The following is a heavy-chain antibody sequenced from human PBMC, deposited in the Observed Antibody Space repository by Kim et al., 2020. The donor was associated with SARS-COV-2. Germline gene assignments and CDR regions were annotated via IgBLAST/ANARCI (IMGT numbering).Heavy chain of an antibody. CDR3: ARDTKQQLVRAYYYYGMDV. D-gene: IGHD6-13*01. CDR2: ISSSSSYI. J-gene: IGHJ6*02. Sequence: GGSLRLSCAASGFTFSSYSMNWVRQAPGKGLEWVSSISSSSSYIYYADSVKGRFTISRDNAKNSLYLQMNSLRAEDTAVYYCARDTKQQLVRAYYYYGMDVWGQGTTVTVSS. CDR1: GFTFSSYS. V-gene: IGHV3-21*01.